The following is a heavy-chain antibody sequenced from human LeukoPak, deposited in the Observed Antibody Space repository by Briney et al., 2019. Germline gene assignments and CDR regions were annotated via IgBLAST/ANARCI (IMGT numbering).Heavy chain of an antibody. V-gene: IGHV1-24*01. CDR3: ATGGGGYSGYDQSYRLHYYYYMDV. Sequence: GASVKVSCKVSGYTLTGLSMHWVRQAPGKGLEWMGGFYPEDGETIYAQKFQGRVTMTEDTSTDTAYMELSSLRSEDTAVYYCATGGGGYSGYDQSYRLHYYYYMDVWGKGTTVTISS. D-gene: IGHD5-12*01. CDR2: FYPEDGET. J-gene: IGHJ6*03. CDR1: GYTLTGLS.